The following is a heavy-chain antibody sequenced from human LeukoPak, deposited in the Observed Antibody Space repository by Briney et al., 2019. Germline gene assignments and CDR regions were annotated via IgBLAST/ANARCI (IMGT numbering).Heavy chain of an antibody. CDR2: IKQDGSEK. J-gene: IGHJ6*03. CDR3: ARDSRDDFWSGYYSGYYYYYMDV. D-gene: IGHD3-3*01. V-gene: IGHV3-7*01. CDR1: GFTFSSYW. Sequence: GGSLRLSCAASGFTFSSYWMSWVRQAPGKGLEWVANIKQDGSEKYYVDSVKGRFTISRDNAKNSLYLQMNSLRAEDTAVYYCARDSRDDFWSGYYSGYYYYYMDVWGKGTTVTVPS.